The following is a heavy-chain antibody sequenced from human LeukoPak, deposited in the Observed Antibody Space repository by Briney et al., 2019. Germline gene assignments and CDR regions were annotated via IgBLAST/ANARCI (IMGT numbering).Heavy chain of an antibody. Sequence: ASVKVSCKASGYTFTAYYMHWVRQAPGQGLEWVGWINPNSGGTNYAQKFQGRVTMTRDTSISTAYMELSRLRSDDTAVYYCARDGYNSWYFDYWGQGTLVTVSS. V-gene: IGHV1-2*02. J-gene: IGHJ4*02. CDR2: INPNSGGT. CDR1: GYTFTAYY. CDR3: ARDGYNSWYFDY. D-gene: IGHD5-24*01.